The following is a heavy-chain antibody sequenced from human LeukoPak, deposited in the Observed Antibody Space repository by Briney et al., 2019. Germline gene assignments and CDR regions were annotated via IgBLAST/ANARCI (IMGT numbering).Heavy chain of an antibody. J-gene: IGHJ4*02. Sequence: GGSLTLSCAASGFTFSSYAMSWVRQAPGKGPEWVSAISGSGGSTYYADSVKGRFTISRDNSKNTLYLQMNSLRAEDTAVYYCAKPRHSSGWYSHYFDYWGQGTLVTVSS. V-gene: IGHV3-23*01. CDR1: GFTFSSYA. CDR3: AKPRHSSGWYSHYFDY. D-gene: IGHD6-19*01. CDR2: ISGSGGST.